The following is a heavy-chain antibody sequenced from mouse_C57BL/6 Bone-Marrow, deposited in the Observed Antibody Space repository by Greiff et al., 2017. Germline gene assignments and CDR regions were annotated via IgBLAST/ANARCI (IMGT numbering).Heavy chain of an antibody. V-gene: IGHV1-81*01. Sequence: VQLQESGAELARPGASVKLSCKASGYTFTSYGISWVKQRTGQGLEWIGEIYPRSGNTYYNEKFKGKATLTADKSSSTAYMELRSLTSEYSAVYFCARLRRASFAYWGQGTLVTVSA. CDR1: GYTFTSYG. D-gene: IGHD2-12*01. CDR2: IYPRSGNT. J-gene: IGHJ3*01. CDR3: ARLRRASFAY.